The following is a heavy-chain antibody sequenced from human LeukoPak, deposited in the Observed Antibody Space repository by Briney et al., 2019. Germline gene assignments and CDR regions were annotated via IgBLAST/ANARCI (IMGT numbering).Heavy chain of an antibody. J-gene: IGHJ4*02. V-gene: IGHV4-34*01. Sequence: PSETLSLTCAVYGGSFSDYYWSWIRQSPGKGLEWIGEIHHSGNTNYKPSLKGRVTISVDTSKNQFSLKLTSVTAADTAVYYCARVVGRYYKIDFWGQGTPVTVSS. CDR2: IHHSGNT. D-gene: IGHD1-26*01. CDR1: GGSFSDYY. CDR3: ARVVGRYYKIDF.